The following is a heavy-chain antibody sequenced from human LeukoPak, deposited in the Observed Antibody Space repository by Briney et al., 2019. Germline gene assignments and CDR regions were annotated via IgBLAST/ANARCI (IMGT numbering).Heavy chain of an antibody. CDR3: ARDINYYDNSGYLAY. J-gene: IGHJ4*02. CDR2: IYSGGST. D-gene: IGHD3-22*01. V-gene: IGHV3-66*02. CDR1: GSTVSSNY. Sequence: PGGSLRLSCAASGSTVSSNYMSWVRQAPGKGLEWVSVIYSGGSTYYADSVKGRFTISRDNSKNTLYLQMNSLRAEDTAVYYCARDINYYDNSGYLAYWGQGTLVTVSS.